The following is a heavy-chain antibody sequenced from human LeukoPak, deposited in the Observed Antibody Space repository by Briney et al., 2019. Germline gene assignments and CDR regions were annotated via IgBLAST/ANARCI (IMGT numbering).Heavy chain of an antibody. CDR2: IYYSGST. V-gene: IGHV4-39*07. Sequence: PSETLSLTCTVSGGSISSNNYYWGWIRQPAGKGLEWIASIYYSGSTYYNPSLKSRVTISVDTSKNHLSLILSSVTAADTAVYYCAPGGYIGYGHAFDIWGQGTMVTVSS. CDR1: GGSISSNNYY. J-gene: IGHJ3*02. D-gene: IGHD5-12*01. CDR3: APGGYIGYGHAFDI.